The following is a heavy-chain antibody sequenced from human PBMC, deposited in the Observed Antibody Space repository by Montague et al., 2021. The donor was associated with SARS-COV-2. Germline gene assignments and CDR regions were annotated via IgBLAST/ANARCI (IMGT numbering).Heavy chain of an antibody. CDR3: ARGGSGRSGLAY. Sequence: SETLSLTCVVSGDSISTDNWWTCGRLPPEEGLGFVEDIYYTDSTNYTPSIKRRVSMSVDKSCNQFSLRLTSVTAADTAIHYCARGGSGRSGLAYWGQGTLVTVSS. J-gene: IGHJ4*02. D-gene: IGHD1-26*01. CDR1: GDSISTDNW. CDR2: IYYTDST. V-gene: IGHV4-4*02.